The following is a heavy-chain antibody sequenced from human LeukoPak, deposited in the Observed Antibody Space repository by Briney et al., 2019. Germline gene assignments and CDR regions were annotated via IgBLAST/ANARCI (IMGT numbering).Heavy chain of an antibody. D-gene: IGHD4-17*01. V-gene: IGHV4-30-4*08. CDR2: IYYSGSA. CDR3: ARAGPAYYGDYFDY. J-gene: IGHJ4*02. Sequence: SETLSLTCTVCGGSISSGDYQWSWIRQPPGKGLEWIGYIYYSGSAYYNPSLKSRLTISADTSKNQFSLKLSSVTAADTAVYYCARAGPAYYGDYFDYWGQGTLVTVSS. CDR1: GGSISSGDYQ.